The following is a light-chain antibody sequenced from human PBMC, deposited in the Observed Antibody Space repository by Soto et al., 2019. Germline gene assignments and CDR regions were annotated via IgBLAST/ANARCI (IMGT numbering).Light chain of an antibody. Sequence: DIQMTQSPSSLSASVGDRVTITCQARQDISNYLNWYQQKPGKAPKLLIYDTFNLERGVPSRFSGGGSGTDFTFTISSLQPEDIETYYCQQYDNLPLTFGGGTKVDIK. CDR3: QQYDNLPLT. V-gene: IGKV1-33*01. J-gene: IGKJ4*01. CDR1: QDISNY. CDR2: DTF.